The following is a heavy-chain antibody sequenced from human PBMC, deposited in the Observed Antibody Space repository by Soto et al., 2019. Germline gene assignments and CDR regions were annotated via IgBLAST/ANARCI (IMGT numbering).Heavy chain of an antibody. J-gene: IGHJ4*02. D-gene: IGHD4-17*01. CDR2: ILDDGSDK. V-gene: IGHV3-33*01. CDR3: ARDDDYGDNGLDY. CDR1: GFSFSSYG. Sequence: QVQLVESGGGVVQPGRSLRLSCAASGFSFSSYGMHWVRQAPGKGLEWVAVILDDGSDKDYTDAVKGRFTISRDNSKNTVYLEMSSLRAEDTAVYYCARDDDYGDNGLDYWGQGTLVTVSS.